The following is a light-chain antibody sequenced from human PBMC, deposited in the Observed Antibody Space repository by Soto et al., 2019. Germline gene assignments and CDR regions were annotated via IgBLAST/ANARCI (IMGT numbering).Light chain of an antibody. CDR3: QQRSNWRALT. Sequence: PATLSLSPGERATLSCRASQSVSSYLAWYQQKPGQAPRLLIYDASNRATGIPARFSGSGSGTDFTLTISSLEPEDFAVYYCQQRSNWRALTFGGGTKVDIK. V-gene: IGKV3-11*01. CDR1: QSVSSY. CDR2: DAS. J-gene: IGKJ4*01.